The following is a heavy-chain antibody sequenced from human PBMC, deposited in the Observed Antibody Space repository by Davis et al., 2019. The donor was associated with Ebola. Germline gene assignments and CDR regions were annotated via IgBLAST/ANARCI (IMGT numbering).Heavy chain of an antibody. V-gene: IGHV5-51*01. D-gene: IGHD6-13*01. J-gene: IGHJ4*02. Sequence: GESLKISCKGSGYIFTSYWIAWVRQMPGKGLEWMGIIYSGDSDTRYRPSFEGQVTISVDRSINTAYLQWSSLKASDSAMYYCARQEALYGSIDNWGQGTLVTVSS. CDR1: GYIFTSYW. CDR3: ARQEALYGSIDN. CDR2: IYSGDSDT.